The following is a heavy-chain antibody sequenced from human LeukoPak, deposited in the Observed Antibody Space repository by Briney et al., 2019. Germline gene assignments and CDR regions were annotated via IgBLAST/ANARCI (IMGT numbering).Heavy chain of an antibody. J-gene: IGHJ4*02. V-gene: IGHV1-8*01. Sequence: ASVKVSCKASGYTFTSYDINWVRQATGQGLEWMGWMNPNSGNTGYAQKFQGRVTMTRNTSISTAYMELSSLRSEDTAVYYCARGRVVRGVITKRRPDYWGQGTRFTVSS. CDR3: ARGRVVRGVITKRRPDY. CDR2: MNPNSGNT. CDR1: GYTFTSYD. D-gene: IGHD3-10*01.